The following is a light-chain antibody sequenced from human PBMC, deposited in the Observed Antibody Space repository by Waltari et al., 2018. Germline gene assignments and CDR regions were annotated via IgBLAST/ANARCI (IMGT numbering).Light chain of an antibody. J-gene: IGLJ3*02. V-gene: IGLV3-19*01. CDR1: SLRSYY. Sequence: SSELTQDPAVSVALGQTVRITCQGDSLRSYYASWDQQKPGQAPLIVIYGKNNRPSGIPDRFSGSSSGNTASLTITGAQAEDEADYYCNSRDSSGNHWVFGGGTKLTVL. CDR2: GKN. CDR3: NSRDSSGNHWV.